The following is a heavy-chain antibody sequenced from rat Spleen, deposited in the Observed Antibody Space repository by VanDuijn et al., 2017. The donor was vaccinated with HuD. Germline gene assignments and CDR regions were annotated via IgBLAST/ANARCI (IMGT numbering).Heavy chain of an antibody. J-gene: IGHJ1*01. V-gene: IGHV5-19*01. CDR1: GFTFSNYG. CDR3: TREETLYWYFDF. D-gene: IGHD3-4*01. CDR2: ISTGDDDT. Sequence: EVQLVESGGGLVQPGRSLKPSCAASGFTFSNYGMHWIRQAPTKGLEWVASISTGDDDTYYRDSVKGRFIISRDDEESTLYLQMNSLRSEDTATYYCTREETLYWYFDFWGPGTMVTVSS.